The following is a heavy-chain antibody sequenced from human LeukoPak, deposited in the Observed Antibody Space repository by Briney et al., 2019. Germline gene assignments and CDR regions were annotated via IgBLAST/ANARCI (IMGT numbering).Heavy chain of an antibody. CDR1: GVSFSGYY. Sequence: SETLSLTCADYGVSFSGYYWIWIRQPPGKGLEWIGEINHSASTNYNPSLKSRVTISVDTSRNQFSLKLSSVTAADTAVYYCARGLNYYDNSDHYYLDYWGQGTLVTVSS. D-gene: IGHD3-22*01. J-gene: IGHJ4*02. CDR2: INHSAST. V-gene: IGHV4-34*01. CDR3: ARGLNYYDNSDHYYLDY.